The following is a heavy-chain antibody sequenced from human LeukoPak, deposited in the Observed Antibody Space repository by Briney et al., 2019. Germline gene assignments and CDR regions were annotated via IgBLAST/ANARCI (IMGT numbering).Heavy chain of an antibody. CDR2: ISGDGGST. CDR1: GFTFDDYA. J-gene: IGHJ4*02. D-gene: IGHD4-11*01. Sequence: GGSLRLSCAASGFTFDDYAMHWVRQAPGKGLEWVSLISGDGGSTYYADSVKGRFTISRDNSKNSLYLQMNSLRTEDTALYYCAKANPTTVTEYYFDYWGQGTPVTVSS. CDR3: AKANPTTVTEYYFDY. V-gene: IGHV3-43*02.